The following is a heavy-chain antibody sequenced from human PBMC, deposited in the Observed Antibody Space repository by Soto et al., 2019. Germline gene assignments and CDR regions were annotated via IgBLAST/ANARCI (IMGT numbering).Heavy chain of an antibody. D-gene: IGHD2-15*01. J-gene: IGHJ4*01. CDR1: GSTFRNYA. CDR3: AKGNQLLRYYFEF. Sequence: WGSRRLSWSVAGSTFRNYAMHWVRQAPGRGLEYVSGITSDGDNTWHADSVKDRFTISRDNSDDTLYLQMKSLGVEATATYYCAKGNQLLRYYFEFWGPGTLVTVSS. CDR2: ITSDGDNT. V-gene: IGHV3-64D*06.